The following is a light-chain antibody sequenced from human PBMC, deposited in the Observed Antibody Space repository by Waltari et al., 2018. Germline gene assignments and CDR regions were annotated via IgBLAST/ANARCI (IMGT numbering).Light chain of an antibody. Sequence: EVVMTQSPATLAVSPGERATFACRASQSVSSNLAWYQQKPGQAPRLLIYGASTRATGIPARFSGSGSGTEFTLTISSLQSEDFAVYYCQQYNNWPILTFGGGTKVEIK. J-gene: IGKJ4*01. V-gene: IGKV3-15*01. CDR3: QQYNNWPILT. CDR2: GAS. CDR1: QSVSSN.